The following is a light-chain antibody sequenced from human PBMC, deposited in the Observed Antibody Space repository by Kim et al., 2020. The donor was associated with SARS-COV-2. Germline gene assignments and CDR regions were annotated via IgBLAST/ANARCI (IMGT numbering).Light chain of an antibody. J-gene: IGLJ2*01. CDR3: AAWDDSLSGVV. Sequence: QSVLTQPPSASGTPGQRVTISWSGSSSNIGSNYVYWYQQLPGTAPKLPIYRNNQRPSGVPDRFSGSKSGTSASLAISGLRSEDEADYYCAAWDDSLSGVVFGGGTQLTVL. CDR2: RNN. V-gene: IGLV1-47*01. CDR1: SSNIGSNY.